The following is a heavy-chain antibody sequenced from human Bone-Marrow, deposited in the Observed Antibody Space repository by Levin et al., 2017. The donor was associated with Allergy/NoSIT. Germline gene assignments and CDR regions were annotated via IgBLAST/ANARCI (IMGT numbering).Heavy chain of an antibody. Sequence: AGGSLRLSCEASGFNFSDSALHWVRQASGKGLEWIGRIRNKTHHYATAYDASAGGRFTISRDDSKSTTYLLMTSLKTDDTAVYYCSVGRELWGQGTLVAVSS. V-gene: IGHV3-73*01. CDR3: SVGREL. J-gene: IGHJ4*02. D-gene: IGHD1-7*01. CDR1: GFNFSDSA. CDR2: IRNKTHHYAT.